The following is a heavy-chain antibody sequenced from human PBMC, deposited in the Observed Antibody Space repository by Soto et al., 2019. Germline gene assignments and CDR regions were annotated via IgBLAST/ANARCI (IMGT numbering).Heavy chain of an antibody. D-gene: IGHD2-2*01. Sequence: SETLSLTCAVYGGSFSGYYWSWIRQPPGKGLEWIGEINHSGSTNYNPSLKSRVTISVDTSKNQFSLKLSSVTAADTAVYYCARAKRYCSSTSCYYNWFDPWGQGTLVTVS. CDR1: GGSFSGYY. V-gene: IGHV4-34*01. J-gene: IGHJ5*02. CDR2: INHSGST. CDR3: ARAKRYCSSTSCYYNWFDP.